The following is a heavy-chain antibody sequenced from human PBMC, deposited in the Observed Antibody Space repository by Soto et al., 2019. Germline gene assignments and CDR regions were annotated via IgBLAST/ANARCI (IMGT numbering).Heavy chain of an antibody. D-gene: IGHD6-13*01. V-gene: IGHV3-33*01. J-gene: IGHJ3*01. Sequence: GGSLRLSCAASGFTFSSYGMHWVRQAPGKGLEWVAVIWYDGSNKYYADSVKGRFNISRDNSKSTLYLQMNSLRAEDTAVYYCAREGIADFHWGQGTMVTVSS. CDR2: IWYDGSNK. CDR1: GFTFSSYG. CDR3: AREGIADFH.